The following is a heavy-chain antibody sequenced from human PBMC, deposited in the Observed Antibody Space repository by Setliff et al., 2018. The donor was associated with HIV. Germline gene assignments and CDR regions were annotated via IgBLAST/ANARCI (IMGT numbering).Heavy chain of an antibody. CDR2: IYSGGST. V-gene: IGHV3-66*02. Sequence: GGSLRLSCAASGFTVSSNYMSWVRQAPGKGLEWVSVIYSGGSTYYADSVKGRFTISRDNSKNTLYLQMSSLRAEDTAVYYCAISQGYYDSSGYHYFDYWGQGTLVTVSS. CDR3: AISQGYYDSSGYHYFDY. D-gene: IGHD3-22*01. J-gene: IGHJ4*02. CDR1: GFTVSSNY.